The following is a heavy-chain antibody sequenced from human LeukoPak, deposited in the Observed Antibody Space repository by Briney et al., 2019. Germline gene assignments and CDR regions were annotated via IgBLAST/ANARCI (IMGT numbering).Heavy chain of an antibody. J-gene: IGHJ4*02. Sequence: GGSLRLSCAASGFTFSSYGMHWVRQAPGKGLEWVAFIRSDGSIKYYTESVKGRFTISRDNAKNSLYLQMNSLRAEDTAVYYCARETTYDFWSGYRPYYFDYWGQGTLVTVSS. D-gene: IGHD3-3*01. CDR3: ARETTYDFWSGYRPYYFDY. V-gene: IGHV3-30*02. CDR1: GFTFSSYG. CDR2: IRSDGSIK.